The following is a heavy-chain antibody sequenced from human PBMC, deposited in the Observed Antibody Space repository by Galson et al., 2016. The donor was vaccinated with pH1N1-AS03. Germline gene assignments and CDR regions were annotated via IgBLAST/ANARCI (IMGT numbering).Heavy chain of an antibody. Sequence: SVKVSCKASGGTFNKYAVSWVRQAPGQGLEWMGGIIPIFHTANYAQNFQGRVTITADEFTSTAYMELSSLRAEDTAVYHCVRDLGRGLRKYYYDSSDFVLYYWGQGTLVNVYS. CDR3: VRDLGRGLRKYYYDSSDFVLYY. CDR1: GGTFNKYA. V-gene: IGHV1-69*13. J-gene: IGHJ4*02. CDR2: IIPIFHTA. D-gene: IGHD3-22*01.